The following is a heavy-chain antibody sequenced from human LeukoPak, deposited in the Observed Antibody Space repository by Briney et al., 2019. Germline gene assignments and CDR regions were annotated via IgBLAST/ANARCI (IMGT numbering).Heavy chain of an antibody. Sequence: GGSLRLSCTASGFTFSDTWMTWVRQAPGKGLECVGFIQSKTDGGTTDSATPVKGRFTVSRDDSKNTLYLQMSSLKTEDTAVYYCTTWSSQFDYWGQGTLVTVSS. V-gene: IGHV3-15*01. CDR1: GFTFSDTW. J-gene: IGHJ4*02. D-gene: IGHD6-6*01. CDR3: TTWSSQFDY. CDR2: IQSKTDGGTT.